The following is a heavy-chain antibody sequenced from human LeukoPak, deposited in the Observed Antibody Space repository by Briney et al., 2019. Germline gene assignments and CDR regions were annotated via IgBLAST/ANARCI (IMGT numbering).Heavy chain of an antibody. D-gene: IGHD5-24*01. V-gene: IGHV3-30*04. J-gene: IGHJ3*02. CDR3: ARWMEEEMATNDAFDI. CDR2: ISYDGSNK. CDR1: GFTFSSYA. Sequence: GGFLRLSCAASGFTFSSYAMHWVRQAPGKGLEWVAVISYDGSNKYYADSVKGRFTISRDNSKNTLYLQMNSLRAEDTAVYCCARWMEEEMATNDAFDIWGQGTMVTVSS.